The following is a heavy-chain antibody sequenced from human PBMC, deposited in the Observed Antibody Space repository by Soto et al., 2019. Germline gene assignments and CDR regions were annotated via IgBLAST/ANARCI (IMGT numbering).Heavy chain of an antibody. CDR3: ARASPTPFLVYCSSTSCYVWFDP. Sequence: SETLSLTCAVYGGSFSGYYWSWIRQPPGKGLEWIGEINHSGSTNYNPSLKSRVTISVDTSKNQFSLKLSSVTAADTAVYYCARASPTPFLVYCSSTSCYVWFDPWGQGTLVTVSS. CDR1: GGSFSGYY. J-gene: IGHJ5*02. CDR2: INHSGST. D-gene: IGHD2-2*01. V-gene: IGHV4-34*01.